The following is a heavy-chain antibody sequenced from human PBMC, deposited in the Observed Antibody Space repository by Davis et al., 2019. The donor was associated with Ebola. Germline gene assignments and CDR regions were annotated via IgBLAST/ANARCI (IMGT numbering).Heavy chain of an antibody. CDR1: GYSFSGSY. Sequence: AASVKVSCKASGYSFSGSYMHWVRQAPGQGLEWVGRINPNSGATNYAQKLQGRVTMTTDTSTSTAYMELRSLRSDDTAVYYCARKGFLEWLLSTDSYGMDVWGQGTTVTVSS. V-gene: IGHV1-2*06. J-gene: IGHJ6*02. D-gene: IGHD3-3*01. CDR2: INPNSGAT. CDR3: ARKGFLEWLLSTDSYGMDV.